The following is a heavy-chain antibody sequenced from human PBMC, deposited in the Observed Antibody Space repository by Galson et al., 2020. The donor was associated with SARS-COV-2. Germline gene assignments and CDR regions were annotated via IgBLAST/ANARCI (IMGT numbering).Heavy chain of an antibody. D-gene: IGHD2-8*01. V-gene: IGHV3-33*01. CDR2: IWYDGSNK. Sequence: PGGSLRLSCAASGFTFSSYGMHWVRQAPGKGLEWVAVIWYDGSNKYYADSVKGRFTISRDNSKNTLYLQMNSLRAEDTAVYYCARTLVSTDGFDYWGQGTLVTVSS. CDR3: ARTLVSTDGFDY. CDR1: GFTFSSYG. J-gene: IGHJ4*02.